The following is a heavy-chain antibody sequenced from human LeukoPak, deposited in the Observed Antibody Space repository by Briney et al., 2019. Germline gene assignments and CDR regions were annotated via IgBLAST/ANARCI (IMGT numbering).Heavy chain of an antibody. CDR1: GFTFSRYA. CDR3: ARDERRYCSDSSCYPGDY. D-gene: IGHD2-2*01. J-gene: IGHJ4*02. V-gene: IGHV3-21*01. Sequence: TGGSLRLPCAASGFTFSRYAMKWVRQAPGKGLESVSAISRTSAYIYYSDSVKGRFTISGDNAKNSVYLQIDSLRAEDTAVYYCARDERRYCSDSSCYPGDYWGQGTLVTVSS. CDR2: ISRTSAYI.